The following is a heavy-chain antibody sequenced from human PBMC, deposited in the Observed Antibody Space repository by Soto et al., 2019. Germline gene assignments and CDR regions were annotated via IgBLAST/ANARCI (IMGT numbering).Heavy chain of an antibody. CDR1: GFTFSSYS. V-gene: IGHV3-21*01. CDR3: ARAPYDYGDYGAPYYFDY. J-gene: IGHJ4*02. D-gene: IGHD4-17*01. CDR2: ISSSSSYI. Sequence: GGSLRLACAASGFTFSSYSMNWVRQAPGKGLEWVSSISSSSSYIYYADSVKGRFTISRDNAKNSLYLQMNSLRAEDTAVYYCARAPYDYGDYGAPYYFDYWGQGTLVTVSS.